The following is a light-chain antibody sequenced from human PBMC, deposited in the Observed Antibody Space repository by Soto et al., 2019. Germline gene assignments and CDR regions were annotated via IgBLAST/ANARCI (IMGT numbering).Light chain of an antibody. V-gene: IGKV1-5*03. CDR3: QQYNNYGSWT. CDR1: QSISAW. Sequence: DIQLTQAAAALSASVGDAVTITCRAGQSISAWLAWYQQKPGKAPKLLIYKASSLESGVPSRFSGSGSGTEFTLTISSLQPDDFATYYCQQYNNYGSWTFGQGTKVDIK. J-gene: IGKJ1*01. CDR2: KAS.